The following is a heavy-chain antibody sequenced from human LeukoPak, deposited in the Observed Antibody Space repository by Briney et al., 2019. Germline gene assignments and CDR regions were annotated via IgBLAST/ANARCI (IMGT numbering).Heavy chain of an antibody. CDR1: GDSISSYH. V-gene: IGHV4-59*01. CDR2: IHYTGST. CDR3: ARSRGNLYFQH. J-gene: IGHJ1*01. D-gene: IGHD6-25*01. Sequence: SATLSLTCTVSGDSISSYHWSWIRQSPEKGLEWIGYIHYTGSTYYNPSLRSRVTISVDTSKNQFSLRLISVTAADTAMYYCARSRGNLYFQHWGQGTLVTVSS.